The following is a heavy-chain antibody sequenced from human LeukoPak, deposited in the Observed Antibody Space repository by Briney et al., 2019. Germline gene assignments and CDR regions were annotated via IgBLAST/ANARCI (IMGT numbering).Heavy chain of an antibody. V-gene: IGHV4-39*07. CDR2: IYYSGST. CDR3: ARGFWGTYPYYFDY. Sequence: SETLSLTCTVSGGSISSSSYYWGWIRQPPGKGLEWIGSIYYSGSTNYNPSLKSRVTISVDTSKNQFSLKLSSVTAADTAVYYCARGFWGTYPYYFDYWGQGTLVTVSS. D-gene: IGHD3-16*01. J-gene: IGHJ4*02. CDR1: GGSISSSSYY.